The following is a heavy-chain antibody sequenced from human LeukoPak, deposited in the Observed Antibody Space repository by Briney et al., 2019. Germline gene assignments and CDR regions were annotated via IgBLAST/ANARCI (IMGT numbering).Heavy chain of an antibody. V-gene: IGHV3-30*03. J-gene: IGHJ4*02. CDR1: GFTFSSYG. Sequence: PGGSLRLSCAASGFTFSSYGMHWVRQAPGKGLEWVAVISYDGSNKYCADSVKGRFTISRDNSKNTLYLQMNSLRAEDTAVYYCARAGEGNYYYFDYWGRGTLVTVSS. D-gene: IGHD1-7*01. CDR3: ARAGEGNYYYFDY. CDR2: ISYDGSNK.